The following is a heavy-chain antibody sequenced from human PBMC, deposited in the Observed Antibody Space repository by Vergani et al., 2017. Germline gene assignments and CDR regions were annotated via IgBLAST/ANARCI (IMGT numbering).Heavy chain of an antibody. CDR2: ISSSGSTI. CDR3: AGDRRDSSGYPGGAFDI. CDR1: GFTFSDYY. D-gene: IGHD3-22*01. J-gene: IGHJ3*02. Sequence: QVQLVESGGGLVKPGGSLRLSCAASGFTFSDYYMSWIRQAPGKGLEWVSYISSSGSTIYDADSVKGRFTISRENAKNSLYLQMNSLRAEDTAVYYCAGDRRDSSGYPGGAFDIWGQGTMVTVSS. V-gene: IGHV3-11*01.